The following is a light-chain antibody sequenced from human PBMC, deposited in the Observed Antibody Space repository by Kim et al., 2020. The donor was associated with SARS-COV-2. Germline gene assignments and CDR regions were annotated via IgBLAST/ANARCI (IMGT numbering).Light chain of an antibody. CDR3: SSYTSSSTYV. J-gene: IGLJ1*01. CDR2: DVS. V-gene: IGLV2-14*04. Sequence: GQSITTSCTVTSSDVGGYNYVSWYQQHPGKAPKLMIYDVSKRPSGVSNRFSGSKSGNTASLTISGLQAEDEADYYCSSYTSSSTYVFGTGTKVTVL. CDR1: SSDVGGYNY.